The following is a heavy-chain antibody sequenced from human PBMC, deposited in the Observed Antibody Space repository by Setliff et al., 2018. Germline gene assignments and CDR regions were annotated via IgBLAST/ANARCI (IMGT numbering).Heavy chain of an antibody. Sequence: PSETLSLTCTVSGGSISPYFWSWIRQPPGKGLEWIGYTYHNGNTNFNPSLKTRVSMSVDTSKNQIALNLKSVTAADTAVYYCARDRTAYSYGLDVWGQGTTVTVSS. J-gene: IGHJ6*02. CDR2: TYHNGNT. D-gene: IGHD5-18*01. CDR3: ARDRTAYSYGLDV. V-gene: IGHV4-59*01. CDR1: GGSISPYF.